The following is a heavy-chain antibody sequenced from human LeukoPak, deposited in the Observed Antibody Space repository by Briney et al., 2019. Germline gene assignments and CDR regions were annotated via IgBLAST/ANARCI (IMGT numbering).Heavy chain of an antibody. Sequence: GGSLRLSCAASGFTFSMYGMHWVRQAPGKGLEWVADISYDGSYKNYADSVKGRFSISRDNDKKMLFLQINSLRNEDSAVYYCAKDGPSGYFLYRVLEYWGQGTLITVSS. J-gene: IGHJ4*02. CDR3: AKDGPSGYFLYRVLEY. CDR2: ISYDGSYK. D-gene: IGHD6-13*01. V-gene: IGHV3-30*18. CDR1: GFTFSMYG.